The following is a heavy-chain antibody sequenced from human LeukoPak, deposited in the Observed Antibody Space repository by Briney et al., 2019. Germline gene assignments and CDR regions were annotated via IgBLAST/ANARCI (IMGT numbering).Heavy chain of an antibody. CDR2: ISGSGGST. V-gene: IGHV3-23*01. J-gene: IGHJ3*02. Sequence: GGXLRLSCAASGFTFSSYAMSWVRQAPGKGLEWVSAISGSGGSTYYADSVKGGFTISRDNSKNTLYLQMNSLRAEDTAVYYCAKGKWRGDAFDIWGQGTMVTVSS. CDR3: AKGKWRGDAFDI. D-gene: IGHD1-26*01. CDR1: GFTFSSYA.